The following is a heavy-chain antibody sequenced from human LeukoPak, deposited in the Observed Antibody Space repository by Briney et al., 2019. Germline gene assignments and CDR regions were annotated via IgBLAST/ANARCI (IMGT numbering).Heavy chain of an antibody. Sequence: GGSLRLSCAASGFTFGDYYMSWIRQAPGKGLEWVSYISSSSSYTNYADSVKGRFTISRDNAKNSLYLQMNSLRAEDTAVYYCARATWGDYSNYFDYWGQGTLVTVSS. CDR1: GFTFGDYY. D-gene: IGHD4-17*01. CDR2: ISSSSSYT. J-gene: IGHJ4*02. CDR3: ARATWGDYSNYFDY. V-gene: IGHV3-11*05.